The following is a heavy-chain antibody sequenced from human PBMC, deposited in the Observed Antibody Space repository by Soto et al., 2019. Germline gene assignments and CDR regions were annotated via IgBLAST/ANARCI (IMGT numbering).Heavy chain of an antibody. J-gene: IGHJ6*02. V-gene: IGHV1-3*01. Sequence: GASVKVSCKASGYTFTSYAMHWVRQAPGQRLEWMGWINAGNGNTKYSQKFQGRVTITRDTSASTAYMELSSLRSEDTAVYYCAREQMTKYSSSSGTYYYYGMDVWGQGTTVTVSS. CDR2: INAGNGNT. D-gene: IGHD6-6*01. CDR3: AREQMTKYSSSSGTYYYYGMDV. CDR1: GYTFTSYA.